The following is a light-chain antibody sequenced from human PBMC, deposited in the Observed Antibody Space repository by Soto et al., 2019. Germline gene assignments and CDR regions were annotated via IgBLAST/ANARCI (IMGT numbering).Light chain of an antibody. Sequence: EIVMTQSPATLSVSPGERVTLSCRASQSVSSTLAWYQQKPGQAPRLLIYGASTRATDIPARFSGSGSGTEFTLTISSLQSEDFAVYYCQQYNNWPRTFXQGTKADIK. J-gene: IGKJ2*01. CDR3: QQYNNWPRT. CDR2: GAS. CDR1: QSVSST. V-gene: IGKV3-15*01.